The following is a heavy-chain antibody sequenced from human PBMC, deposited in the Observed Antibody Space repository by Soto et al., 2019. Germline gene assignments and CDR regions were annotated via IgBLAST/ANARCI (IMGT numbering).Heavy chain of an antibody. V-gene: IGHV3-53*02. CDR2: INSGGNT. CDR1: GFTVSSNY. D-gene: IGHD2-15*01. CDR3: ARDPSVDCSGGTCYSRYWYFDL. Sequence: VQLVETGGGLIQPGGSLRLSCAASGFTVSSNYMSWVRQAPGKGLEWVSIINSGGNTYYAGSVKGRFTISRDNSKNTLYLQMNSLRAEDTAVYYCARDPSVDCSGGTCYSRYWYFDLWGRGTLVTVSS. J-gene: IGHJ2*01.